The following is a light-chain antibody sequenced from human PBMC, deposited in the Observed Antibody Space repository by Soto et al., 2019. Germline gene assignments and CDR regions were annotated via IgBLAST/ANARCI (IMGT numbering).Light chain of an antibody. CDR2: DNN. V-gene: IGLV1-51*01. J-gene: IGLJ2*01. CDR1: SSNIGNNY. CDR3: GTWDSSLSVVV. Sequence: QSVLTQPPSVSAAPGQKVTISCSGSSSNIGNNYVSWYQHLPGTAPKLLIYDNNKRPSGIPDRFSGSKSGTSATLGITGLQTGDEADYYSGTWDSSLSVVVFGGGTKLTVL.